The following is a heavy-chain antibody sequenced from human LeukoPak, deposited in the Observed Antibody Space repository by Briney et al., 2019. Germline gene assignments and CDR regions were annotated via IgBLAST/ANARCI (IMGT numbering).Heavy chain of an antibody. V-gene: IGHV4-4*07. D-gene: IGHD6-19*01. J-gene: IGHJ4*02. Sequence: SETLSLTCTVSGGSISSYYWSWIRQPAGKGLEWIGRIYTSGSTNYNPSLKSRVTMSVDTSKNQLSLKLRSVTAADTAVYYCARGGPTVAYGTDPFDYWGQGTLVTVSS. CDR2: IYTSGST. CDR1: GGSISSYY. CDR3: ARGGPTVAYGTDPFDY.